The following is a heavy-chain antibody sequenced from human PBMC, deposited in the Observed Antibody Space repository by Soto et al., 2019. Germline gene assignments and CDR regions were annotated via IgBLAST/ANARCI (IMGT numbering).Heavy chain of an antibody. J-gene: IGHJ4*02. CDR1: GGTSSSYA. CDR2: IIPIFGTA. Sequence: SVKVSCKASGGTSSSYAISWVRRAPVQGLEWMGGIIPIFGTANYAQKFQGRVTITADKSTSTAYMELSSLRSEDTAVYYCARDEYSGYYYDYWGRGTLVTVSS. D-gene: IGHD3-22*01. CDR3: ARDEYSGYYYDY. V-gene: IGHV1-69*06.